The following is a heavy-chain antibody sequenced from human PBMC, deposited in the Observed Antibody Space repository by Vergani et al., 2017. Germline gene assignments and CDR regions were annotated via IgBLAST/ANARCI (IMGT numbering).Heavy chain of an antibody. J-gene: IGHJ6*02. D-gene: IGHD5-18*01. CDR3: AREGGAAGGYSYGDYYCMDV. CDR1: GFTFSSYE. CDR2: ISSSGSTI. Sequence: EVQLVESGGGLVQPGGSLRLSCAASGFTFSSYEMNWVRQAPGKGLEWVSYISSSGSTIYYADSVKGRFTISRDNAKNSLYLQMNSLRAEDTAVYYCAREGGAAGGYSYGDYYCMDVWGQGTTVTVSS. V-gene: IGHV3-48*03.